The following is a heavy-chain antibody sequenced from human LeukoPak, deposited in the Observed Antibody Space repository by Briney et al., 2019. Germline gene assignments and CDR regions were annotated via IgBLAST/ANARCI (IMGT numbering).Heavy chain of an antibody. CDR3: AREREGYFDL. CDR1: VGSFSGYY. J-gene: IGHJ2*01. CDR2: INHGGSS. V-gene: IGHV4-34*01. Sequence: PSETLSLTCAAYVGSFSGYYWSWIRQPPGKGLEWIGEINHGGSSNYNPSLKSRVTILADTSKNQFSLKVRSVTAADTAMYFCAREREGYFDLWGRGTLVTVSS.